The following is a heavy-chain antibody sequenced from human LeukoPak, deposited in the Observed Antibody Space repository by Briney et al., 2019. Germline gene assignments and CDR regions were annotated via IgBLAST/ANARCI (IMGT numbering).Heavy chain of an antibody. CDR1: GGSISSSSYY. V-gene: IGHV4-39*01. Sequence: PSETLSLTCTVSGGSISSSSYYWGWIRQPPGKGLEWIGSIYYSGSTYYNPSLKSRVTISVDTSKNQFSLKLSSVTAADTAVYYCARLNRSFGVDYWGQGTLVTVSS. D-gene: IGHD3-16*01. J-gene: IGHJ4*02. CDR3: ARLNRSFGVDY. CDR2: IYYSGST.